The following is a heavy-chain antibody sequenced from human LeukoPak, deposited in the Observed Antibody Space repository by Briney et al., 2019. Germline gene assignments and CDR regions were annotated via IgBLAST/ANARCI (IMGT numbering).Heavy chain of an antibody. CDR1: GYTFTSYY. Sequence: ASVKVSCKASGYTFTSYYMHWVRQAPGQGLEWMGIINLSGGSTSYAQKFQGRVTMTRDTSTSTVYMELSSLRSEDTAVYYCARLGYCSSTSCFQDYYYMDVWGKGTTVTVSS. J-gene: IGHJ6*03. D-gene: IGHD2-2*01. V-gene: IGHV1-46*01. CDR3: ARLGYCSSTSCFQDYYYMDV. CDR2: INLSGGST.